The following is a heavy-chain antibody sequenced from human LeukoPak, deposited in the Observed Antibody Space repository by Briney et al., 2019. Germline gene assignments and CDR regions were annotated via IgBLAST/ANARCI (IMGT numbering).Heavy chain of an antibody. CDR1: GFTLSDYW. D-gene: IGHD5-24*01. J-gene: IGHJ4*02. V-gene: IGHV3-33*08. Sequence: GGSLRLSCAAYGFTLSDYWMHWVRQAPGKGLEWVAVIWYDGSNKYYADSVKGRFTISRDNSKNTLYLQMNSLRAEDTAVYYCARVGGGYNSYYFDYWGQGTLVTVSS. CDR2: IWYDGSNK. CDR3: ARVGGGYNSYYFDY.